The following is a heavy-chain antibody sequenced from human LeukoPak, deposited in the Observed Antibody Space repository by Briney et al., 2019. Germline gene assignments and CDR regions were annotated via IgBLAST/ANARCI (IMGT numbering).Heavy chain of an antibody. CDR3: ASDVLEPARYDAFDI. V-gene: IGHV1-2*02. D-gene: IGHD2-2*01. CDR2: INPKDGGT. Sequence: ASVKVSCKASGYIFTGYYIHWVRQAPGQGLEWMAWINPKDGGTYYAQQLQGRVTLTRDTSISTAYMELTSLRSDDTAMYYCASDVLEPARYDAFDIWGQGTMVTVSS. CDR1: GYIFTGYY. J-gene: IGHJ3*02.